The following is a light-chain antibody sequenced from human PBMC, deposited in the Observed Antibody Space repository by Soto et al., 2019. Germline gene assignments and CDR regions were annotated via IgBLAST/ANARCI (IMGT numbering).Light chain of an antibody. Sequence: EIVLTQSPATLSLSPGERATLSCRASQSVSSYLAWYQQKPGQAPRLLIYDASNRATGIPARFSGSGSGTDFTLNISSREPEDVAIYYCYQRSSWPPVTFGEGTKVEIK. J-gene: IGKJ4*01. CDR2: DAS. V-gene: IGKV3-11*01. CDR1: QSVSSY. CDR3: YQRSSWPPVT.